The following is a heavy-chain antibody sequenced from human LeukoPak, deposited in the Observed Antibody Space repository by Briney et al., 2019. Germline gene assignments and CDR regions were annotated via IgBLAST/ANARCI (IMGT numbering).Heavy chain of an antibody. J-gene: IGHJ3*02. V-gene: IGHV4-59*01. Sequence: SSETLSLTCTVSGGSISSYYWSWIRQPPGKGLEWIGYIYYSGSTNYNPSLKSRVTISVDTSENQFSLKLSSVTAADTAVYYCARDAIGIAAAYDAFDIWGQGTMVTVSS. CDR3: ARDAIGIAAAYDAFDI. CDR2: IYYSGST. CDR1: GGSISSYY. D-gene: IGHD6-13*01.